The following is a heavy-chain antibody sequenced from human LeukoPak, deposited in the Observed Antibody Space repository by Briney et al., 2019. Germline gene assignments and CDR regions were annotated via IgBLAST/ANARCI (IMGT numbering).Heavy chain of an antibody. CDR3: ARDGGSSYWFDP. V-gene: IGHV4-30-4*01. CDR1: GGWGGDYY. CDR2: IYYSGST. D-gene: IGHD2-2*01. Sequence: SETLSLTCTVSGGWGGDYYWSWIRQPPGKGLEWIGYIYYSGSTYYNPSLKSRVTISVDTSKNQSSLKLSSVTAADTAVYYCARDGGSSYWFDPWGQGTLVTVSS. J-gene: IGHJ5*02.